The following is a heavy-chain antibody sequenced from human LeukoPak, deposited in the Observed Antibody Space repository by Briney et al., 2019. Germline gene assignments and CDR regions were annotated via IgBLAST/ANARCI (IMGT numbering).Heavy chain of an antibody. CDR1: GGTFSSYA. Sequence: GSSVKVSCEASGGTFSSYAISWVRQAPGQGLEWMGWINTNTGNPTYAQGFTGRFVFSLDTSVSTAYLQISSLKAEDTAVYYCARDPSFEKGELSHRDYWGQGTLVTVSS. V-gene: IGHV7-4-1*02. CDR2: INTNTGNP. D-gene: IGHD3-16*02. J-gene: IGHJ4*02. CDR3: ARDPSFEKGELSHRDY.